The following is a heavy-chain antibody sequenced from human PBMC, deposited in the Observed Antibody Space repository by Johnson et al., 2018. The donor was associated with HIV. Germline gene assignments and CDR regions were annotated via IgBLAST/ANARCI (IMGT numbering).Heavy chain of an antibody. CDR3: AREFGDLRAFDI. J-gene: IGHJ3*02. CDR2: IYSGGDT. V-gene: IGHV3-66*01. D-gene: IGHD3-16*01. CDR1: GFTFSDAW. Sequence: MLLVESGGGVVRPGGSLRLSCAASGFTFSDAWMSWVRQAPGKGLEWISVIYSGGDTYYADSVRGRFTISRDNSKNTLYLQMNSLRAEDTAVYYCAREFGDLRAFDIWGQGTMVTVSS.